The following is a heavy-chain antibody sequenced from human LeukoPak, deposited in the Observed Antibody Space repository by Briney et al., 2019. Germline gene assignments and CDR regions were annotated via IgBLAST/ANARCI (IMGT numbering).Heavy chain of an antibody. J-gene: IGHJ4*02. CDR1: GFTFSSYA. V-gene: IGHV3-30-3*01. D-gene: IGHD6-19*01. CDR2: ISYDGSNK. Sequence: GRSLRLSCAASGFTFSSYAMHWVRQAPGKGLEWVAVISYDGSNKYYADSVKGRFTISRDNSKNTLYLQMNSLRAEDTAVYYCARDPAFLWAVAGTIGLYYFDYWGQGTLVTVSS. CDR3: ARDPAFLWAVAGTIGLYYFDY.